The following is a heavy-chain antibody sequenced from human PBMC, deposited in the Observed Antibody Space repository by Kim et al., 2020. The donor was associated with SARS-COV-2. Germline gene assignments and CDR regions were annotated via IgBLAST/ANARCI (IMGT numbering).Heavy chain of an antibody. J-gene: IGHJ6*02. CDR3: AKDRDYDILTGYATYYGMDV. D-gene: IGHD3-9*01. V-gene: IGHV3-30*02. Sequence: RFTISRDNSKNTLYLQMNSLRAEDTAVYYCAKDRDYDILTGYATYYGMDVWGQGTTVTVSS.